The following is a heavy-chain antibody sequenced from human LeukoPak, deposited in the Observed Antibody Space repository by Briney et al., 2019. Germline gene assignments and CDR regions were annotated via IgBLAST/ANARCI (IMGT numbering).Heavy chain of an antibody. D-gene: IGHD2-2*02. CDR1: GFTFSSYG. V-gene: IGHV3-30*02. Sequence: GGSLRLSCAASGFTFSSYGMHWFRQAPGKGLEWVAFIRYDGSHKYYADSVKGRLTISRDNSKNTLYLQMNSLRAEDTAVYYWARARGRGYCSSTSCYSPSTPPGSWGQGTLVTVSS. CDR2: IRYDGSHK. CDR3: ARARGRGYCSSTSCYSPSTPPGS. J-gene: IGHJ4*02.